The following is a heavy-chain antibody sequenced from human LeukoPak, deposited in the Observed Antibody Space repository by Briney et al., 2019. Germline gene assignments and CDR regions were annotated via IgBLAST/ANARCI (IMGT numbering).Heavy chain of an antibody. CDR1: GFSFNAYW. Sequence: GESLKISCAVSGFSFNAYWMSWFRQAPGKGLEWVATISQDVSGTFYVDSVKGRFTISRDNARDSLYLQMNSLRVEDTAVYYCARGDGVYVYWGQGTLVTVSS. D-gene: IGHD5/OR15-5a*01. J-gene: IGHJ4*02. V-gene: IGHV3-7*05. CDR3: ARGDGVYVY. CDR2: ISQDVSGT.